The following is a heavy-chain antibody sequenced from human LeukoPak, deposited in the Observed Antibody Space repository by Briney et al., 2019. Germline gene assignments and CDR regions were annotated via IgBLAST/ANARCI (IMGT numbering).Heavy chain of an antibody. CDR3: ARGYCSSTSCEAFDI. Sequence: SVKVSCKASGGTFSSYAISWVRQAPGQGLEWMGGIIPIFGTANYAQKFRGRVTITADKSTSTAYMELSSLRSEDTAVYYCARGYCSSTSCEAFDIWGQGTMVTVSS. J-gene: IGHJ3*02. CDR2: IIPIFGTA. V-gene: IGHV1-69*06. D-gene: IGHD2-2*01. CDR1: GGTFSSYA.